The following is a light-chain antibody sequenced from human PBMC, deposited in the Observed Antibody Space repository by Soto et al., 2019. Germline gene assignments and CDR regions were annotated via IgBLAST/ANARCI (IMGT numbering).Light chain of an antibody. CDR2: WAS. J-gene: IGKJ2*01. CDR1: QSVLYSSNNMNY. CDR3: QQYYATPYT. V-gene: IGKV4-1*01. Sequence: DIVMTQSPDSLAVTLGERASIKCKSSQSVLYSSNNMNYLAWYQQKPGQPPKLLIYWASARESGVPDRFSGSGSGTDFTLTISSLQAGDVAIYYCQQYYATPYTFGQGTTLEIK.